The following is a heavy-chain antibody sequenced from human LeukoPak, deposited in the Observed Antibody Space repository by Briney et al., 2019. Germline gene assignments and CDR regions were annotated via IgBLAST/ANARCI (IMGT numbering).Heavy chain of an antibody. CDR3: ARELFEPTNWFDP. CDR2: ISSSSSYI. Sequence: EGSLRLSCAASGFTFSSYSMNWVRQAPGKGLEWVSSISSSSSYIYYADSVKGRFTISRDNAKNSLYLQMNSLRAEDTAVYYCARELFEPTNWFDPWGQGTLVTVSS. V-gene: IGHV3-21*01. J-gene: IGHJ5*02. CDR1: GFTFSSYS. D-gene: IGHD3-16*01.